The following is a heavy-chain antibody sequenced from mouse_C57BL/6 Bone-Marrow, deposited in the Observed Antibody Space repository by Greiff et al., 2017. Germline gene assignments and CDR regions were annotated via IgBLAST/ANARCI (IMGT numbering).Heavy chain of an antibody. J-gene: IGHJ4*01. CDR3: ARGIAMDY. Sequence: QVQLKESGAELVRPGASVKLSCKASGYTFTDYYINWVKQRPGQGLEWIARIYPGGGNTYYNEKFKGKATLTAEKSSSPAYMQLSSLTSEDSAVYFCARGIAMDYWGQGTSVTVSS. CDR1: GYTFTDYY. CDR2: IYPGGGNT. V-gene: IGHV1-76*01.